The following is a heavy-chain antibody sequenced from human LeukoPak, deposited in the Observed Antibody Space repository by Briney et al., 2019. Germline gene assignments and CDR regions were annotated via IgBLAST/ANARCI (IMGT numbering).Heavy chain of an antibody. D-gene: IGHD6-19*01. V-gene: IGHV4-39*07. CDR2: IYYSGTT. Sequence: SETLSLTCSVSGGSISSTNYYWGWIRQPPGKGLEWIGTIYYSGTTYYNPSLKSRVTISIDTSKNQFSLKLSSVTAADTAVYYCAKASSGRGNWFDPWGQGTLVTVSS. CDR3: AKASSGRGNWFDP. CDR1: GGSISSTNYY. J-gene: IGHJ5*02.